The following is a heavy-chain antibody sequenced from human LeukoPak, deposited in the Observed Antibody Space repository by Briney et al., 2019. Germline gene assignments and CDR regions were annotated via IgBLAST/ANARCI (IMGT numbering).Heavy chain of an antibody. J-gene: IGHJ5*02. CDR3: ARGVRGVITANLHWFDP. D-gene: IGHD3-10*01. V-gene: IGHV3-48*03. CDR2: ISSSGSTI. Sequence: GGSLRLSCSASGFTFSIYEMNWVRPAPGKGLEWVSYISSSGSTIYYADSVRGRFTITRDNAKNSLYLQMNSLRAEDTAVYYCARGVRGVITANLHWFDPWGQGTLVTVSS. CDR1: GFTFSIYE.